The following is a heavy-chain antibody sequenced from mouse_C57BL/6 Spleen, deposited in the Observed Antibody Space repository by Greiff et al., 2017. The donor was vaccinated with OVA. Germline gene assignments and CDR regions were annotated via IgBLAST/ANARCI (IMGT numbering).Heavy chain of an antibody. CDR3: ARGTAQYYYAMDY. D-gene: IGHD3-3*01. Sequence: EVKLMESGPELVKPGASVKISCKASGYSFTGYYMNWVKQSPEKSLEWIGEINPSTGGTTYNQKFKAKATLTVDKSSSTAYMQLKSLTSEDSAVYYCARGTAQYYYAMDYWGQGTSVTVSS. CDR2: INPSTGGT. V-gene: IGHV1-42*01. CDR1: GYSFTGYY. J-gene: IGHJ4*01.